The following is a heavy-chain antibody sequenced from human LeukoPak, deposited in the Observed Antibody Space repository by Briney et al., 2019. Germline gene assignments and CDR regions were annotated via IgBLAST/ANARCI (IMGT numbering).Heavy chain of an antibody. CDR2: IYHSGIT. CDR1: GGSISSGGYS. D-gene: IGHD3-22*01. J-gene: IGHJ3*02. CDR3: ARHIPDSSGYSDAFDI. Sequence: SETLSLTCAVSGGSISSGGYSWSWIRQPPGKGLEWIGYIYHSGITYYNPSLKSRVTISVDRSKIQFSLKLSSVTAADTAVYYCARHIPDSSGYSDAFDIWGQGTMVTVSS. V-gene: IGHV4-30-2*01.